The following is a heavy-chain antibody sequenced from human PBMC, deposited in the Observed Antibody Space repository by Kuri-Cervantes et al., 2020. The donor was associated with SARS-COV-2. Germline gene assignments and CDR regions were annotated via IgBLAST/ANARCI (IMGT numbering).Heavy chain of an antibody. CDR1: GFTFSSYD. D-gene: IGHD3-3*02. Sequence: GGSLRLSCAASGFTFSSYDMHWVRQATGKGLEWVSAIGTAGDTYYPGSVKGRFTISRDNAKNSLYLQMNSLRADATAVYFCVRGGDHFHFDYWGLGILVTVSS. V-gene: IGHV3-13*04. J-gene: IGHJ4*02. CDR2: IGTAGDT. CDR3: VRGGDHFHFDY.